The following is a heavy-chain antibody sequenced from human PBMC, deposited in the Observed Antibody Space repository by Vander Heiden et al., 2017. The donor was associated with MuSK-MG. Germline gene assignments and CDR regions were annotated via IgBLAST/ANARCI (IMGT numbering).Heavy chain of an antibody. CDR1: GFTFSSYS. CDR2: MSSSSSYI. J-gene: IGHJ4*02. V-gene: IGHV3-21*01. Sequence: EVQLVESGGGLVKPGGSLRLSCAASGFTFSSYSMNWVRQAAVKVREWGSSMSSSSSYIYYADAVKGRFTSSRDNAKNSLYLQMNSLRAEDTAVYYCERDPYYGSGGYYIDFDYWGQGTLVTVSS. D-gene: IGHD3-10*01. CDR3: ERDPYYGSGGYYIDFDY.